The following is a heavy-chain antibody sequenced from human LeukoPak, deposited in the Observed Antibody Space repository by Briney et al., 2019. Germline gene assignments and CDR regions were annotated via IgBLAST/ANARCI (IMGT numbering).Heavy chain of an antibody. CDR2: IYPGDSDT. V-gene: IGHV5-51*01. CDR3: ATLYCSTVTCSFDN. CDR1: EYTFTTYW. J-gene: IGHJ4*02. Sequence: GESLKISCKGSEYTFTTYWIGWVRQMPGKGLEWMGIIYPGDSDTRYSPSFQGQVTLSADKSISTAYPLWSSLKASDTAMYYCATLYCSTVTCSFDNWGQGTLVTVSS. D-gene: IGHD2-2*01.